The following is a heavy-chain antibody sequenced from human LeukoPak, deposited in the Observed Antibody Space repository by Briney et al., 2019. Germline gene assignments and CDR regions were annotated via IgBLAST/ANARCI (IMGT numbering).Heavy chain of an antibody. Sequence: PGGSLRLSCAASGFTLSSYAMSWVRQAPGKGLEWVSAICASGGSTYYADSVKGRFTISRDTSKNTLYLQMDSLRAKDTAVYYCAKVISSSCGIGGYWGQGTLVTVSS. V-gene: IGHV3-23*01. CDR3: AKVISSSCGIGGY. D-gene: IGHD6-13*01. J-gene: IGHJ4*02. CDR2: ICASGGST. CDR1: GFTLSSYA.